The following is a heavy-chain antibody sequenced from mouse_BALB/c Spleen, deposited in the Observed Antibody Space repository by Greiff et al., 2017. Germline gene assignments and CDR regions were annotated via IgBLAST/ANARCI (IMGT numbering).Heavy chain of an antibody. V-gene: IGHV3-8*02. CDR2: ISYSGST. CDR3: ARSHYYGFYYFDY. Sequence: EVKLVESGPSLVKPSQTLSLTCSVTGDSITSGYWNWIRKFPGNKLEYMGYISYSGSTYYNPSLKSRISITRDTSKNQYYLQLNSVTTEDTATYYCARSHYYGFYYFDYWGQGTTLTVSS. D-gene: IGHD1-2*01. J-gene: IGHJ2*01. CDR1: GDSITSGY.